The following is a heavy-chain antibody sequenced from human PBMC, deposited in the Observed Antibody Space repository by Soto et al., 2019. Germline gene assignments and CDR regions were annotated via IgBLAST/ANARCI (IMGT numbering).Heavy chain of an antibody. Sequence: GGSLRLSCAASGFTVSTNYMTWVRQVPGKGLEWVSLINSGGNTYYADSVKGRFIISRDNSRNTLYLQMNSLRAEDTAVYYCARDLAAAGFDYWGQGALVTVSS. CDR1: GFTVSTNY. D-gene: IGHD6-13*01. V-gene: IGHV3-53*01. CDR2: INSGGNT. J-gene: IGHJ4*02. CDR3: ARDLAAAGFDY.